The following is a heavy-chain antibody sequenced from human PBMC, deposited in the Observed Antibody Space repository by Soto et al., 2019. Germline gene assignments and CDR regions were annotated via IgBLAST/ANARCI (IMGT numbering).Heavy chain of an antibody. CDR1: GFTFSDYW. J-gene: IGHJ4*02. V-gene: IGHV3-7*03. CDR2: IKQDGSEK. CDR3: AAWGS. D-gene: IGHD1-26*01. Sequence: GGSLRLSCAASGFTFSDYWMNWVRQAPGKGLEWVANIKQDGSEKNYVDSVKGRFTISRDNAKNSLYLQMNSLRADDTAVYYCAAWGSWGPGTLVTVSA.